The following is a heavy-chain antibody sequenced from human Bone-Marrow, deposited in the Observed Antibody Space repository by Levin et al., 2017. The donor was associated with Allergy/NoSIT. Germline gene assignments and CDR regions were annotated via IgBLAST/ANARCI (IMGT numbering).Heavy chain of an antibody. J-gene: IGHJ4*02. CDR1: GIAFRNHY. Sequence: GGSLRLSCAASGIAFRNHYINWVRQAPGKGLVWVARLDSDGRTTTYADSVKGRFAISRDSAMKTVFLQMNGLRDDDAAVYYCSRGLAFEHWGQGTLVTVSS. V-gene: IGHV3-74*01. CDR2: LDSDGRTT. CDR3: SRGLAFEH.